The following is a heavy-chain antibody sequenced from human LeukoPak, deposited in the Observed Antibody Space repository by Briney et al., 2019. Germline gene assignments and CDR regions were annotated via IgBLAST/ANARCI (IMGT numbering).Heavy chain of an antibody. V-gene: IGHV1-69*13. CDR2: IIPIFGTA. CDR3: ARALTGTSGRPRFDP. CDR1: GGTFSSYA. J-gene: IGHJ5*02. Sequence: ASVKVSCKASGGTFSSYAISWVRQAPGQGLEWMGGIIPIFGTANYAQKFQGRVTITADESTSTAYMELSSLRSEDTAVYYCARALTGTSGRPRFDPWGQGTLVTVSS. D-gene: IGHD1-7*01.